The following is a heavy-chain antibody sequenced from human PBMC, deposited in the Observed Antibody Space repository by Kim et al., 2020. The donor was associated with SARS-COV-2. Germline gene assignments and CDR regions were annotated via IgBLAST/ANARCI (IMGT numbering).Heavy chain of an antibody. D-gene: IGHD2-15*01. J-gene: IGHJ6*02. CDR3: AREASPHCSGGSCYSLDYYYYYGMDV. V-gene: IGHV4-39*02. Sequence: SETLSLTCTVSGGSISSSSYYWGWIRQPPGKGLEWIGSIYYSGSTYYNPSLKSRVTISVDTSKNQFSLKLSSVTAADTAVYYCAREASPHCSGGSCYSLDYYYYYGMDVWGPGTTVTVSS. CDR1: GGSISSSSYY. CDR2: IYYSGST.